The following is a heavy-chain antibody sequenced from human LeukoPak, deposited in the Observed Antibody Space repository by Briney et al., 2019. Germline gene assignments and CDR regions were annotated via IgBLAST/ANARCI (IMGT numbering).Heavy chain of an antibody. CDR2: ISGSGGST. D-gene: IGHD4-17*01. CDR1: GFTFSSYA. Sequence: PGGSLRLSRAASGFTFSSYAMSWVRQAPGKGLEWVSAISGSGGSTYYADSVKGRFTISRDNSKNTLYLQMNSLRAEDTAVYYCAKDRGSTVTTDTDAFDIWGQGTMVTVSS. J-gene: IGHJ3*02. CDR3: AKDRGSTVTTDTDAFDI. V-gene: IGHV3-23*01.